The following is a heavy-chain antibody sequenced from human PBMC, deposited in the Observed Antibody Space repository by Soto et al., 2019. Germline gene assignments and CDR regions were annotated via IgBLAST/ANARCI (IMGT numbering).Heavy chain of an antibody. D-gene: IGHD5-12*01. J-gene: IGHJ4*02. CDR2: IYYSGST. Sequence: QVQLQESGPGLVKPSQTPSLTCTVSNGSISSGDYYWSWIRQPPGKGLEWIGYIYYSGSTYYNPSLKSRVIISLDTSKNQFSLKLSSVTAADTAVYYCARGGWGDPHLFDYWGQGTLVTVSS. V-gene: IGHV4-30-4*01. CDR3: ARGGWGDPHLFDY. CDR1: NGSISSGDYY.